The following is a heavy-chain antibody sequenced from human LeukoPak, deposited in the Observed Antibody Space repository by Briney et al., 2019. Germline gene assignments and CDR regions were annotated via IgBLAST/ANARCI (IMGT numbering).Heavy chain of an antibody. D-gene: IGHD1-26*01. CDR3: ARFPVVGATTRTFDI. Sequence: SETLSLTCAVSGGSISSSNWWSWVRQPPGEGLEWIGEIYHSGSTNYNPSLKSRVTISVDKSKNQFSLKLSSVTAADTAVYYCARFPVVGATTRTFDIWGQGTMVTVSS. CDR2: IYHSGST. V-gene: IGHV4-4*02. CDR1: GGSISSSNW. J-gene: IGHJ3*02.